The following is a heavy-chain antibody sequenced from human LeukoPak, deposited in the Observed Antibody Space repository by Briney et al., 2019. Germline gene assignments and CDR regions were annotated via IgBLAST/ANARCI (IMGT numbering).Heavy chain of an antibody. J-gene: IGHJ4*02. CDR3: ARVLKASKYYFDY. Sequence: SETLSLTCAVYGGSFSDYYWSWIRQPPGTGLESIGEINHSGSTNYNPSLKSRVTISVDTSKNQLSLKLSSVTAADTAVYYCARVLKASKYYFDYWGQGTLVTVSS. CDR2: INHSGST. V-gene: IGHV4-34*01. CDR1: GGSFSDYY.